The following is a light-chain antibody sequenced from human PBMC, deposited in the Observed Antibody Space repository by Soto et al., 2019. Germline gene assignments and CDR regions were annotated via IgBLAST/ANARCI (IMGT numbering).Light chain of an antibody. CDR2: SDD. Sequence: QSALTQPPSLSGTPGQRVTISCSGSNSNIGRYSVDWYQHLPGTAPKILIYSDDERPSGVPDRFSGSKSGTSASLAISGLQSEDEAEYYCAAWDDNLNVPLFGGGTKLTVL. J-gene: IGLJ3*02. CDR1: NSNIGRYS. V-gene: IGLV1-44*01. CDR3: AAWDDNLNVPL.